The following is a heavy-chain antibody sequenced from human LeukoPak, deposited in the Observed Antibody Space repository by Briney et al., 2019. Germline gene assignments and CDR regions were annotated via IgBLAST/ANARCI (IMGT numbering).Heavy chain of an antibody. CDR1: GFTFSSYA. CDR2: ISGSGGST. V-gene: IGHV3-23*01. Sequence: GGSLRLSCAASGFTFSSYAMSWVRQAPGKGLEWVSAISGSGGSTYYADSVKGRFTISRDNSKNTLYLQMNSLRAEDTAVYYCAKEPDYYDSSGYPLDYWGQGTLVTVSS. J-gene: IGHJ4*02. CDR3: AKEPDYYDSSGYPLDY. D-gene: IGHD3-22*01.